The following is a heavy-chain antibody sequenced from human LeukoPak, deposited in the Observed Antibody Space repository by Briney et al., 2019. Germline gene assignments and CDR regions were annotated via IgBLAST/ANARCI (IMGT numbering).Heavy chain of an antibody. CDR3: ARYSSYGYWLY. V-gene: IGHV1-18*01. J-gene: IGHJ4*02. CDR2: ISAYNGNT. Sequence: ASVKVSCKASGYTFTSYGISWMRQAPGQGLEWMGWISAYNGNTNYAQKLQGRVTMTTGTSTSTAYMELRSLRSDDTAVYYCARYSSYGYWLYWGQGTLVTVSS. CDR1: GYTFTSYG. D-gene: IGHD5-18*01.